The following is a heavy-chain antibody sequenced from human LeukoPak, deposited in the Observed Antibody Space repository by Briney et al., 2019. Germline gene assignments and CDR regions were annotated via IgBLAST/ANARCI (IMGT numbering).Heavy chain of an antibody. J-gene: IGHJ6*03. CDR3: ARGGYCSSTSCMDV. V-gene: IGHV1-8*03. CDR1: GYTFTSYD. Sequence: ASVKVSCKASGYTFTSYDINWVRQATGQGLEWMGWMNPNSGNTGYAQKFQGRVTITRNTSISTAYMELSSLRSEDTAVYYCARGGYCSSTSCMDVWGKGTTVTVSS. D-gene: IGHD2-2*01. CDR2: MNPNSGNT.